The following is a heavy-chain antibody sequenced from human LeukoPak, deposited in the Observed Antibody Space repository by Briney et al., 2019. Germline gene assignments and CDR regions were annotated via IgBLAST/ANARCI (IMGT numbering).Heavy chain of an antibody. D-gene: IGHD3-10*01. J-gene: IGHJ4*02. Sequence: AGALRLSCAASRFSLSNNAMSWVRQAPGKGLEWVSTIGYNSATTYYADSVEGRFTVSRDNSKNTLYLQMNSLRAEDTAVYYCATLLNLPFDYWGQGTLVTVSS. CDR2: IGYNSATT. CDR1: RFSLSNNA. CDR3: ATLLNLPFDY. V-gene: IGHV3-23*01.